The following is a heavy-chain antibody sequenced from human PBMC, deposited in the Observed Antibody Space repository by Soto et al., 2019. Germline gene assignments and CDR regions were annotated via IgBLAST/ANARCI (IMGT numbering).Heavy chain of an antibody. CDR1: GFTFGDYA. D-gene: IGHD6-25*01. CDR3: TRDPFRRLAYYGRXV. J-gene: IGHJ6*02. V-gene: IGHV3-49*03. Sequence: GGSLRLSCTASGFTFGDYAMSWFRQAPGKGLEWVCFIRSKAYGGTTEYAASVKGRFTISRDDYKSIAYLQMNSLKTEDKAVYYCTRDPFRRLAYYGRXVWGQGTMGTVS. CDR2: IRSKAYGGTT.